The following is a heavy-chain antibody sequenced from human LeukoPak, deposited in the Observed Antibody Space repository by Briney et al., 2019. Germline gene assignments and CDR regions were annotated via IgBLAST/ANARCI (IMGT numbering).Heavy chain of an antibody. D-gene: IGHD5-18*01. J-gene: IGHJ6*02. V-gene: IGHV4-59*01. CDR3: ARSGYSYGYPYYYYGMDV. CDR2: IYYSGST. Sequence: ASETLSLTCTVSGGSISSYYWSWTRQPPGKGLEWIGYIYYSGSTNYNPSLKSRVTISVDTSKNQFSLKLSSVTAADTAVYYCARSGYSYGYPYYYYGMDVWGQGTTVTVSS. CDR1: GGSISSYY.